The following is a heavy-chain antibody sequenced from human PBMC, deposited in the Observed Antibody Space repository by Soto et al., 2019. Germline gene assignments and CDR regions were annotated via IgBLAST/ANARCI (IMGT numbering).Heavy chain of an antibody. D-gene: IGHD3-10*01. V-gene: IGHV4-31*03. CDR1: GGSISSGGYY. CDR3: ARTNVGYGSGSYYDPLDY. J-gene: IGHJ4*02. Sequence: ASETLSLTCTVSGGSISSGGYYWSWIRQHPGKGLEWIGYIYYSGSTYYNPSLKSRVTISVDTSKNQFSLKLSSVTAADTAVYYCARTNVGYGSGSYYDPLDYWGQGTLVTVSS. CDR2: IYYSGST.